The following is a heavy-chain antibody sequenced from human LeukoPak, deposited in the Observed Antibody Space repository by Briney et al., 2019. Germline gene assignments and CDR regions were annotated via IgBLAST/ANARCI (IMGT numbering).Heavy chain of an antibody. V-gene: IGHV5-51*01. Sequence: GESLKISCKGSGYRFTNYWIGWVRQMPGKGLEWMGIIYPGDSETRYSPSFQGQVTISADKSISTAYLQWSSLKASDTAMYYCARHRAKWLLPKEPDYWGQGTLVTVSS. J-gene: IGHJ4*02. CDR2: IYPGDSET. D-gene: IGHD3-22*01. CDR1: GYRFTNYW. CDR3: ARHRAKWLLPKEPDY.